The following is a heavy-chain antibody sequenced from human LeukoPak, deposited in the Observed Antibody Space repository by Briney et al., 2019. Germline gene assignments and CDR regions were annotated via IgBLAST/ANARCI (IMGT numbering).Heavy chain of an antibody. CDR2: IIPIFGTA. CDR3: ARGEYSNSQYYYYGMDV. V-gene: IGHV1-69*01. Sequence: SVKVSCKASGGTFSSYAISWVRQAPGQGLEWMGGIIPIFGTANYAQKFQGRVTITADESTSTAYMELSSLRSEDTAVYYCARGEYSNSQYYYYGMDVWGQGTTVTVSS. D-gene: IGHD6-13*01. J-gene: IGHJ6*02. CDR1: GGTFSSYA.